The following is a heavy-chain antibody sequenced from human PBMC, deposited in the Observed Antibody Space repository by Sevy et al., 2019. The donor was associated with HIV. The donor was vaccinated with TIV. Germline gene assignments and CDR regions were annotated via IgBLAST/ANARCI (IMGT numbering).Heavy chain of an antibody. D-gene: IGHD3-16*01. CDR1: GYTFTSYG. V-gene: IGHV1-18*01. Sequence: ASVKVSCKASGYTFTSYGISWVRQAPGQGLEWMGWISAYNGNTNYAQKIQGRVTMTTDTSTRTAYMELRSLRSDDTAVYYCARDRGKAAATLGYYYYGMDVWGQGTTVTVSS. CDR2: ISAYNGNT. J-gene: IGHJ6*02. CDR3: ARDRGKAAATLGYYYYGMDV.